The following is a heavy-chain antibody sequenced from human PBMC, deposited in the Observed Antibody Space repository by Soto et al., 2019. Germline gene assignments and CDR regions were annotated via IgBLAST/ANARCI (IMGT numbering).Heavy chain of an antibody. CDR2: ISGGGGST. D-gene: IGHD6-13*01. J-gene: IGHJ4*02. CDR1: GFTFSSYA. Sequence: EVQLLESGGGLVQPGGSLRLSCAASGFTFSSYAMTWVRQAPGKGLEWVSTISGGGGSTYYADSVKGRFTISRDNSKNTLELQMNSLRAEDTAVYYCATDGASSWYEVDYWGQGTLVTVSS. V-gene: IGHV3-23*01. CDR3: ATDGASSWYEVDY.